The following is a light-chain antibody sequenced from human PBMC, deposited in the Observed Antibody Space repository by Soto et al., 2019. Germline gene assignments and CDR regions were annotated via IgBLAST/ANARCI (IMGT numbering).Light chain of an antibody. CDR3: QSYDSSLSGHVV. V-gene: IGLV1-40*01. CDR1: SSNIGAGYD. CDR2: GNS. J-gene: IGLJ2*01. Sequence: QSVLTQPPSVSGAPGQRVTISCTGSSSNIGAGYDVHWYQQLPGTAPKLLIYGNSNRPSGVTDRFSGSKSGTSASLAITGLQAEDEADYYSQSYDSSLSGHVVFGGGTKLTVL.